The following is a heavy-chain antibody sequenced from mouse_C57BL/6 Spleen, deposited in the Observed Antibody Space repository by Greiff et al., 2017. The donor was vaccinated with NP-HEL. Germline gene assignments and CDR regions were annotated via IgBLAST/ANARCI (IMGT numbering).Heavy chain of an antibody. V-gene: IGHV3-6*01. CDR2: ISYDGSN. D-gene: IGHD2-1*01. CDR1: GYSITSGYY. CDR3: ARKLLYAMDY. Sequence: EVQLQQSGPGLVKPSQSLSLTCSVTGYSITSGYYWNWIRQFPGNKLEWMGYISYDGSNNYNPSLKNRISITRDTSKNQFFLKLNSVTTEDTATYYCARKLLYAMDYWGQGTSVTVSS. J-gene: IGHJ4*01.